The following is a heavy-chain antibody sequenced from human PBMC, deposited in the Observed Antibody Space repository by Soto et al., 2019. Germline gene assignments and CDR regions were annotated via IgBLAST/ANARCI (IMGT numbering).Heavy chain of an antibody. J-gene: IGHJ4*02. V-gene: IGHV3-30*18. CDR2: ISFDGSNK. CDR1: GFSFSSFS. CDR3: AKDRRAGQWLAYFDY. D-gene: IGHD6-19*01. Sequence: QVQLVESGGGVVQPGRSLRLSCAASGFSFSSFSMHWVRQAPGKGLEWVAVISFDGSNKYYADSVKGRFTISRDNSKNTLYLQMNSLRAEDTAVYYCAKDRRAGQWLAYFDYWGQGTLVTVSS.